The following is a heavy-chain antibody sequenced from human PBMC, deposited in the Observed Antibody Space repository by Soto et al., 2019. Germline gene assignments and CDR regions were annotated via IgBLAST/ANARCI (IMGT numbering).Heavy chain of an antibody. CDR1: GFTFSDYY. D-gene: IGHD2-2*01. V-gene: IGHV3-11*01. CDR2: ISSSGSTI. J-gene: IGHJ4*02. CDR3: ARSNFVVVPAASAGCLGY. Sequence: PGGSLRLSCAASGFTFSDYYMSWIRQAPGKGLEWVSYISSSGSTIYYADSVKGRFTISRDNAKNSLYLQMNSLRAEDTAVYYCARSNFVVVPAASAGCLGYWGQGTLVTVSS.